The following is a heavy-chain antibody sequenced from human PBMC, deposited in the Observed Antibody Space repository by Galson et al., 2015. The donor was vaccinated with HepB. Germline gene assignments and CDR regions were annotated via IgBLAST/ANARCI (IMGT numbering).Heavy chain of an antibody. CDR3: ATREAGYSSSWYWFDP. V-gene: IGHV1-69*13. Sequence: SVKVACKASGGTFSSYAISWVRQAPGQGLEWMGGIIPIFGTANYAQKFQGRVTITADESTSTAYMELNSLRSEDTAVYYCATREAGYSSSWYWFDPWGQGTLFTVSS. CDR1: GGTFSSYA. J-gene: IGHJ5*02. CDR2: IIPIFGTA. D-gene: IGHD6-13*01.